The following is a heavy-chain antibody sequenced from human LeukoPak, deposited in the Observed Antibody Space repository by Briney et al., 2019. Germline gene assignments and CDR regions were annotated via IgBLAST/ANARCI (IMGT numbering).Heavy chain of an antibody. CDR3: VRDRGLGDLLTEFDY. CDR1: GFTFSTYT. CDR2: IRDNGGST. D-gene: IGHD3-10*01. Sequence: GGSLRLSCSASGFTFSTYTMRCVRQAPGKGLQHVSGIRDNGGSTYYADSVKGRFTISRDNSKNTMYLQMSSLTAEDTAVYFCVRDRGLGDLLTEFDYWGQGTLVTVSS. V-gene: IGHV3-64D*06. J-gene: IGHJ4*02.